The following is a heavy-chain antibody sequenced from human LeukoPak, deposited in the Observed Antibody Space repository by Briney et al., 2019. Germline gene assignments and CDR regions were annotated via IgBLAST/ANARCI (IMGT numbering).Heavy chain of an antibody. Sequence: GGSLRLSCAASGFIFRSYSMNWVRQAPGKGLEWVSSISNSGIHMFYADSVKDRFTISRDNSKNTLYLQMNSLRAEDTAVYYCAKATVVVVVATLDAFDIWGQGTMVTVSS. J-gene: IGHJ3*02. CDR2: ISNSGIHM. CDR1: GFIFRSYS. D-gene: IGHD2-15*01. V-gene: IGHV3-21*04. CDR3: AKATVVVVVATLDAFDI.